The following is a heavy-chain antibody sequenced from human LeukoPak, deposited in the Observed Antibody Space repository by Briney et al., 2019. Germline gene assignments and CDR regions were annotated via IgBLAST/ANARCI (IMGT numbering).Heavy chain of an antibody. D-gene: IGHD2-21*02. J-gene: IGHJ4*02. CDR3: ARGGHGGNSGSYFDY. CDR1: GGTFSSYA. CDR2: IIPILGIA. Sequence: SVKVSCKASGGTFSSYAISWVRQAPGQGLEWMGRIIPILGIANYAQKFQGRVTITADKSTTTAYMELSSLRSEDTAVYYCARGGHGGNSGSYFDYWGQGTLVTVSS. V-gene: IGHV1-69*04.